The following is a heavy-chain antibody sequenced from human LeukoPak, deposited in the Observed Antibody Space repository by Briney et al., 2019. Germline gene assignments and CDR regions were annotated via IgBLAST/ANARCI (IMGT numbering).Heavy chain of an antibody. D-gene: IGHD1-26*01. J-gene: IGHJ5*02. CDR1: GGSISSYY. V-gene: IGHV4-59*12. CDR3: AREVRSAWASFDP. Sequence: SETLSLTCTVSGGSISSYYWNWIRQPPGMGLEWIGYIYYSGSTNYNPSLKSRVTISVDTSKNQFSLELSSVTAADTAVYYCAREVRSAWASFDPWGQGTLVTVSS. CDR2: IYYSGST.